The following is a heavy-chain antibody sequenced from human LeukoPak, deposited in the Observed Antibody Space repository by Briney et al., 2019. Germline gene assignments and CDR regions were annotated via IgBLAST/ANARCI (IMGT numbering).Heavy chain of an antibody. D-gene: IGHD1-7*01. V-gene: IGHV4-34*01. Sequence: TSETLSLTCAVYGGSFSNYYWSWIRQPPGRELEWIGEINDSGRTNYNPSLMSRVTVSVDTSKNQFSLRLTSVTATDTAVYYCASRWNYGRNYYIDVWGNGATVSVSS. CDR3: ASRWNYGRNYYIDV. CDR2: INDSGRT. J-gene: IGHJ6*03. CDR1: GGSFSNYY.